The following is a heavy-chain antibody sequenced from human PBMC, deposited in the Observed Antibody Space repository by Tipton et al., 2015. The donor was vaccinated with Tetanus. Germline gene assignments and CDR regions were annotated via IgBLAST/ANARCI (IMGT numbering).Heavy chain of an antibody. Sequence: TLSLTCTVSGASISDKKYYWGWIRQPPGKGLEWMASIYFEGSTYYSPSLKSRLTIDVDTSHNAFSLRLTSLTAADTAVYYCARHLYGYWFDPWGQGAQVTVSS. D-gene: IGHD2/OR15-2a*01. CDR1: GASISDKKYY. J-gene: IGHJ5*02. V-gene: IGHV4-39*02. CDR2: IYFEGST. CDR3: ARHLYGYWFDP.